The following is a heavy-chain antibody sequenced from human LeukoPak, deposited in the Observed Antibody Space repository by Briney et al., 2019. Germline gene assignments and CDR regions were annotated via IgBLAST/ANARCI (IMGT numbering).Heavy chain of an antibody. Sequence: GASVKVSCKASGYTFTSYGISWVRQAPGQGLEWMGWISAYNGNTNYAQKLQGRVTITADKSTSTAYMELSSLRSEDTAVYYCARVRGSYQDYWGQGTLVTVSS. V-gene: IGHV1-18*01. D-gene: IGHD1-26*01. CDR1: GYTFTSYG. CDR2: ISAYNGNT. CDR3: ARVRGSYQDY. J-gene: IGHJ4*02.